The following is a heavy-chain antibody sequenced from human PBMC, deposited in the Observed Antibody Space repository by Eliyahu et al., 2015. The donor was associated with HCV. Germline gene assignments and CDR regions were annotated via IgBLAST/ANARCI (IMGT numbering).Heavy chain of an antibody. CDR1: GSXFXXXX. CDR2: ISXDGIKX. V-gene: IGHV3-30-3*01. J-gene: IGHJ6*02. D-gene: IGHD1-1*01. CDR3: ARSSGPTNRNWNDYGMDV. Sequence: QVQLVESGGGVVQPGRSLRLSCEASGSXFXXXXIQWVRQAPGKGLEWLAVISXDGIKXYYADSVKGRFTVSRDLSKSTMFLQMDGLRIEDTAVYYCARSSGPTNRNWNDYGMDVWGQGTTVTVSS.